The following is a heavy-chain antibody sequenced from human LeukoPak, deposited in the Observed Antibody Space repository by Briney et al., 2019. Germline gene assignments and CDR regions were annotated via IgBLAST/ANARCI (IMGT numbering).Heavy chain of an antibody. CDR1: GFTFSSYA. CDR3: AKDFNRMDAFDI. CDR2: ISGSGGST. V-gene: IGHV3-23*01. Sequence: TGGSLRLSCAASGFTFSSYAMSWVRQAPGKGLEWVSAISGSGGSTYYADSVKGRFTISRDNSKNTLYLQMNSLRAEDTAVYYCAKDFNRMDAFDIWGQGTMVTVSS. J-gene: IGHJ3*02.